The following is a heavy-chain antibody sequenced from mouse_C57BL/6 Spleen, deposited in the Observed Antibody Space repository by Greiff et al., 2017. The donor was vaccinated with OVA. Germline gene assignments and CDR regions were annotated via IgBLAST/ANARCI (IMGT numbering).Heavy chain of an antibody. V-gene: IGHV1-53*01. CDR1: GYTFTSYW. J-gene: IGHJ1*03. CDR3: AKDYGSSYDWYFDV. Sequence: QVQLQQPGTELVKPGASVKLSCKASGYTFTSYWLHWVKQRPGQGLEWIGNINPSNGGTNYNEKFKSKATLTVDKSSSTAYMQLSSLTSEDSAVYYCAKDYGSSYDWYFDVWGTGTTVTVSS. D-gene: IGHD1-1*01. CDR2: INPSNGGT.